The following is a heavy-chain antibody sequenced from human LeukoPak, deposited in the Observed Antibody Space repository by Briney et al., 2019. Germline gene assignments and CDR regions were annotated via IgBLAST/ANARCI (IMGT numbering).Heavy chain of an antibody. Sequence: SETLSLTCTVSGGSISSSSYYWGWIRQPPGTGLEWIGSIYYSGSTYYNPSLKSRVTISVDTSKNQFSLKLSSVTAADTAVYYCASHYGSGSYHFVDAFDIWGQGTMVTVSS. CDR2: IYYSGST. CDR1: GGSISSSSYY. J-gene: IGHJ3*02. CDR3: ASHYGSGSYHFVDAFDI. D-gene: IGHD3-10*01. V-gene: IGHV4-39*01.